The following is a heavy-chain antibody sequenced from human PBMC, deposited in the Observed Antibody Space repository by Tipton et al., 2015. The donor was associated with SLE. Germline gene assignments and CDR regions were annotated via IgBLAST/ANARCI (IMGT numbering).Heavy chain of an antibody. CDR2: ISNTGDTI. J-gene: IGHJ6*02. CDR1: GFTFSDYY. CDR3: VRHPDLYFDSGKLIRAVTGYYGMDV. V-gene: IGHV3-11*04. Sequence: SLRLSCAASGFTFSDYYMSWIRQAPGKGLEWLSYISNTGDTIFYADSVKGRFTISRDNAKSSLYLQMNSLRPEDTAVYYCVRHPDLYFDSGKLIRAVTGYYGMDVWGQGTTVTVSS. D-gene: IGHD3-22*01.